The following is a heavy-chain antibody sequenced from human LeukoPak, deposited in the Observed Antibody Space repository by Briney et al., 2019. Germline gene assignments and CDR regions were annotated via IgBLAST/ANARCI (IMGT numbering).Heavy chain of an antibody. CDR1: GFTFSDYY. J-gene: IGHJ6*02. D-gene: IGHD5-18*01. CDR3: ARNSYGYYPYYYGMDV. V-gene: IGHV3-11*01. CDR2: ISSSGSTI. Sequence: GGSLRLSCAASGFTFSDYYMGWIRQAPGKGLEWVSYISSSGSTIYYADSVKGRFTISRDNAKNSLYLQMNSLRAEDTAVYYCARNSYGYYPYYYGMDVGGQGTTVTVSS.